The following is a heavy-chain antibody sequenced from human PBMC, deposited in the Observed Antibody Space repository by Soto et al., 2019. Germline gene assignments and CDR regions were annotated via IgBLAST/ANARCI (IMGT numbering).Heavy chain of an antibody. Sequence: GASVKVSWKASGYTFTSYCISWVLQAPGQGLEWMGWISAYNGNTNYAQKLQGRVTMTTDTSTSTAYMELRSLRSDDTAVYYCARMIGSWSHDAFDIWGQGTMVTVSS. CDR1: GYTFTSYC. CDR2: ISAYNGNT. D-gene: IGHD6-13*01. CDR3: ARMIGSWSHDAFDI. J-gene: IGHJ3*02. V-gene: IGHV1-18*01.